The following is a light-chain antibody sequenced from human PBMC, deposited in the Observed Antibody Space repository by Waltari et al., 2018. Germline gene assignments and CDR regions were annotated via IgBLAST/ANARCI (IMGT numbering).Light chain of an antibody. V-gene: IGKV4-1*01. CDR2: WAS. CDR1: LSVQSVLSSSNNRNY. J-gene: IGKJ4*01. CDR3: QQYYSPPVT. Sequence: DIVMTQSPDSLAVSLGERATINCKSSLSVQSVLSSSNNRNYLAWYQQKPGQPPKMLIYWASTRESGVPDRFSGSGSGTDFTLTISSLQAEDVAVYYCQQYYSPPVTFGGGTKVEIK.